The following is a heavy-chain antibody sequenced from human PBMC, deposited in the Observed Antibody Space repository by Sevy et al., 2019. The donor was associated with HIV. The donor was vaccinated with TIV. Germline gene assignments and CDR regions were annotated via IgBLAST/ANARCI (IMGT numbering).Heavy chain of an antibody. D-gene: IGHD3-16*01. CDR2: IRGSGGST. V-gene: IGHV3-23*01. Sequence: GGSLRLSCAASGFTFSSYAMSWVRQAPGKGLEWVSAIRGSGGSTYYADSVKGRFTISRDNSKNTLYLQMNSVRAEDTSVYYCAKSPALGDAFDIWGQGTMVTVSS. CDR1: GFTFSSYA. J-gene: IGHJ3*02. CDR3: AKSPALGDAFDI.